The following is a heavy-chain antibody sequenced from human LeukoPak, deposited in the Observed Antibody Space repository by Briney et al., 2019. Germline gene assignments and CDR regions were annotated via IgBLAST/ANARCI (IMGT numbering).Heavy chain of an antibody. CDR3: ARDPRRQGDY. Sequence: SETLSLTRAVYGGSFSGYYWSWIRQPPGKGLEWIGEINHSGSTNYNPSLKSRVTISVDTSKNQFSLKLSSVTAADTAVYYCARDPRRQGDYWGQGTLVTVSS. CDR1: GGSFSGYY. V-gene: IGHV4-34*01. J-gene: IGHJ4*02. CDR2: INHSGST.